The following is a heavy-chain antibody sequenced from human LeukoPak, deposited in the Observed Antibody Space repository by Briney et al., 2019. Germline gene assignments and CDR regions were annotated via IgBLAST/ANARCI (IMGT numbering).Heavy chain of an antibody. Sequence: TXSLXCTVSXGSXSSXGYYWRGIRQHPGKGXGWIGYIYYSGSTYYNPSLKSRVTISVDTSKNQFSLKLSSVTAADTAVYYCAREVLYYDSSAWRYYFDYWGQGTLVTVSS. CDR1: XGSXSSXGYY. J-gene: IGHJ4*02. CDR2: IYYSGST. V-gene: IGHV4-31*03. D-gene: IGHD3-22*01. CDR3: AREVLYYDSSAWRYYFDY.